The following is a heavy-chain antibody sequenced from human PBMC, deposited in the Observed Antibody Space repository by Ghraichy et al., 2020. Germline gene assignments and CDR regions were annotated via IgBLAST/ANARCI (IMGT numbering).Heavy chain of an antibody. CDR1: GFTFSSYS. V-gene: IGHV3-21*01. J-gene: IGHJ1*01. CDR2: ISSSSSYI. CDR3: ARDEGSSYSYGSY. D-gene: IGHD5-18*01. Sequence: GGSLRLSCAASGFTFSSYSMNWVRQAPGKGLEWVSSISSSSSYIYYADSVKGRFTISRDNAKNSLYLQMNSLRAEDTAVYYCARDEGSSYSYGSYWCQGTLVTVSS.